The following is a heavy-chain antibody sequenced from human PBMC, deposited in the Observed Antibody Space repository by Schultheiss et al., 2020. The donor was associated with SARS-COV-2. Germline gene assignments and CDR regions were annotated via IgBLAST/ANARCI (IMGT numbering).Heavy chain of an antibody. V-gene: IGHV4-31*03. Sequence: SETLSLTCTVSGGSISSGGYYWSWIRQHPGKGLEWIGYIYYSGSTYYNPSLKSRVTISVDTSKNQFSLKLSSVTAADTAVYYCARRDGYNYYFDYWGQGNLVTGSS. J-gene: IGHJ4*02. D-gene: IGHD5-24*01. CDR2: IYYSGST. CDR1: GGSISSGGYY. CDR3: ARRDGYNYYFDY.